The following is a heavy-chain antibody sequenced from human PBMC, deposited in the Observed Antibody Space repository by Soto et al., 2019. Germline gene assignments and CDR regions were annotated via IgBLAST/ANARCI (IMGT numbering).Heavy chain of an antibody. CDR3: ARVDSSGWYGYLQH. V-gene: IGHV1-18*01. CDR1: GYTFTSYG. CDR2: ISAYNGNT. Sequence: QVPLVQSGGEVKKPGASVKVSCKASGYTFTSYGITWVRQAPGQGLEWLGWISAYNGNTNHAQNFQGRVTMTTDTSSTTADMELRSLRSDDTAIYYCARVDSSGWYGYLQHWGQGTLVTVSS. D-gene: IGHD6-19*01. J-gene: IGHJ1*01.